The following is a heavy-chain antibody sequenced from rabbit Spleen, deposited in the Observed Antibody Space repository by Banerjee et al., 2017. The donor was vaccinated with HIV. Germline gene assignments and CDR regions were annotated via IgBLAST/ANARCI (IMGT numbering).Heavy chain of an antibody. CDR1: GFDFSTYS. CDR2: IDPIFGRT. D-gene: IGHD1-1*01. V-gene: IGHV1S7*01. J-gene: IGHJ4*01. Sequence: QLVESGGGLVQPGGSLKLSCKASGFDFSTYSMSWVRQAPGKGLEWIGYIDPIFGRTYYASWVNGRFTISSHNAQNTLYLQLNSLTAADTATYFCVREVYHILGLWGPGTLVTVS. CDR3: VREVYHILGL.